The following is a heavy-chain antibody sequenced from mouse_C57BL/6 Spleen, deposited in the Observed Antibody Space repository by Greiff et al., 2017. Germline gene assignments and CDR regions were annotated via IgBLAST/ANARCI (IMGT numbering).Heavy chain of an antibody. V-gene: IGHV1-55*01. D-gene: IGHD1-1*01. CDR3: ARMDYYGSGAMDY. Sequence: QVQLKQPGAELVKPGASVKMSCKASGYTFTSYWITWVKQRPGQGLEWIGDIYPGSGSTNYNEKFKSKATLTVDTSSSTAYMQLSSLTSEDSTVYYCARMDYYGSGAMDYWGQGTSVTVSS. CDR1: GYTFTSYW. CDR2: IYPGSGST. J-gene: IGHJ4*01.